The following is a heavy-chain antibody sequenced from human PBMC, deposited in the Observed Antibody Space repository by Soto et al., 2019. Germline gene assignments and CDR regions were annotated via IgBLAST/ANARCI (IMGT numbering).Heavy chain of an antibody. CDR2: MNPNSGNT. CDR3: ARVRTVAGNDY. V-gene: IGHV1-8*01. Sequence: QVQLVQSGAEVKKPGASVKVSCKASGYTFTSYDINWVRQATGQGLEWMGWMNPNSGNTCYAQKFQGRVTMTRKTSIRTAYMELGSVRSEDTAVYYCARVRTVAGNDYWGQGPLVTVSS. J-gene: IGHJ4*02. D-gene: IGHD6-19*01. CDR1: GYTFTSYD.